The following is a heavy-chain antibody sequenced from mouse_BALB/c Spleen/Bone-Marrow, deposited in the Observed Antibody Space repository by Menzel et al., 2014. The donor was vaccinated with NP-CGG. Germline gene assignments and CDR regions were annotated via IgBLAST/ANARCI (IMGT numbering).Heavy chain of an antibody. D-gene: IGHD2-2*01. CDR1: GFSLTGYG. CDR3: ARDNYGYDY. J-gene: IGHJ2*01. CDR2: IWGNGST. Sequence: VHLVESGPGLVAPSQSLSITCTVSGFSLTGYGLNWVRQPPGKGLEWLGMIWGNGSTDYNSALKSRLSISKDNSKSQVFLKMNSLQTDDTARYYCARDNYGYDYRGQGATLTVSS. V-gene: IGHV2-6-7*01.